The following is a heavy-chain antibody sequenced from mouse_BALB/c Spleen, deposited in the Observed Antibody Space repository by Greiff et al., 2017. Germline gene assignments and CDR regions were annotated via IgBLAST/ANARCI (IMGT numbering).Heavy chain of an antibody. D-gene: IGHD1-1*01. J-gene: IGHJ2*01. CDR1: GYAFTNYL. V-gene: IGHV1-54*01. Sequence: VKLQESGAELVRPGTSVKVSCKASGYAFTNYLIEWVKQRPGQGLEWIGVINPGSGGTNYNEKFKGKATLTADKSSSTAYMQLSSLTSDDSAVYFCARSTTVVATDFDYWGQGTTLTVSS. CDR3: ARSTTVVATDFDY. CDR2: INPGSGGT.